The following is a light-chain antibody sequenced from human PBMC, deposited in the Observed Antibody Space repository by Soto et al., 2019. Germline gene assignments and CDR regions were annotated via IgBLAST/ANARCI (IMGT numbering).Light chain of an antibody. Sequence: DIQMTQSPSSLSASVGDRVTITCQAIQDIRNYVNWYQQKAVKVPKLLIYDASNLETGVPSRFSGSGSGTDFSFTISSLQPEDTATYYCQQYDNLPLTFGGGTKVEIE. CDR3: QQYDNLPLT. CDR1: QDIRNY. CDR2: DAS. J-gene: IGKJ4*01. V-gene: IGKV1-33*01.